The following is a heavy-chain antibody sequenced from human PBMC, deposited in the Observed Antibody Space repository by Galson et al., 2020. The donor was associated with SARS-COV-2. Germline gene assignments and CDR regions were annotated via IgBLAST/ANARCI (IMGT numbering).Heavy chain of an antibody. CDR3: ARLLPFGYYDH. CDR2: INPDGTQE. Sequence: SLNISPTASVFTLRGFWITWVRQPPRRGLEWVAYINPDGTQEDYVDSARGRFTISRDNVESTVYLQMNSLRAEDTAVYYCARLLPFGYYDHWGQGTLVTVSS. J-gene: IGHJ4*02. CDR1: VFTLRGFW. V-gene: IGHV3-7*01. D-gene: IGHD3-3*01.